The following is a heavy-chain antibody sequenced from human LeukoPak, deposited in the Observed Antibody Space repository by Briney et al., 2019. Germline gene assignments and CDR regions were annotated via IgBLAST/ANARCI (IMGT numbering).Heavy chain of an antibody. V-gene: IGHV1-18*01. CDR3: ARDALYYDSSGYQRYFDL. J-gene: IGHJ2*01. CDR1: GYTFTSYG. Sequence: GASVKVSCKASGYTFTSYGISWVRQAPGQGLEWMGWISAYNGNTNYAQKLQGRVTMTTDTSTSTAYMELRSLRSDDTAVYYCARDALYYDSSGYQRYFDLWGRGTLVTVSS. CDR2: ISAYNGNT. D-gene: IGHD3-22*01.